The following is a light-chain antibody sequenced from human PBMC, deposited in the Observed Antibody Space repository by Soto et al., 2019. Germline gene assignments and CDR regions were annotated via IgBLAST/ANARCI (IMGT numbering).Light chain of an antibody. Sequence: QSAPTQPPSASGSPGQSVTFSCTGTSSDVGCYNYVSWYQQYPGKAPKLMIYEVYKRHSGVPDRFSGSKSGNTASLTVSGLQPEDEADYYCSAYAGSSTWVFGGGTQLTVL. CDR2: EVY. J-gene: IGLJ2*01. CDR3: SAYAGSSTWV. CDR1: SSDVGCYNY. V-gene: IGLV2-8*01.